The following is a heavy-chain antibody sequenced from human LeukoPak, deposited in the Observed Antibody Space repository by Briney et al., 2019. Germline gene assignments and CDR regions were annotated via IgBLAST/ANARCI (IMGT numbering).Heavy chain of an antibody. CDR1: GGSFSGYY. Sequence: SETLSLTCAVYGGSFSGYYWSWIRQPPGKGLEWIGEINHSGSTNYNPSLESRVTISVDTSKNQFSLKLSSVTAADTAVYYCARARLAVARGRFDPWGQGTLVTVSS. CDR2: INHSGST. V-gene: IGHV4-34*01. CDR3: ARARLAVARGRFDP. J-gene: IGHJ5*02. D-gene: IGHD6-19*01.